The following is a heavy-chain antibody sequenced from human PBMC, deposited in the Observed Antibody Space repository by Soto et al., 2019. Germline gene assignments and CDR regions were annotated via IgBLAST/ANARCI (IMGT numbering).Heavy chain of an antibody. Sequence: GGSLRLSCAASGFTFSNYWMHWVRQAPGKGLVWVSRIKSDGSYTSYADSVKGRFTISRDNAKNTVYLQMNSLRAEDRAVYYCARADLGDLSLIDFWGQGTLVTVSS. CDR2: IKSDGSYT. D-gene: IGHD3-16*02. J-gene: IGHJ4*02. CDR1: GFTFSNYW. CDR3: ARADLGDLSLIDF. V-gene: IGHV3-74*01.